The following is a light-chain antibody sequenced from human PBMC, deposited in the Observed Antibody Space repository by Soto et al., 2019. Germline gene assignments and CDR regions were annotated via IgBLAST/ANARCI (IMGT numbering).Light chain of an antibody. CDR2: AAY. J-gene: IGKJ1*01. V-gene: IGKV1-39*01. CDR3: QQSYGTPWT. CDR1: QSITTY. Sequence: DIQMTQSPSSLSASVGDRVTVTCRASQSITTYLNWYQQKPGKAPKLLIYAAYSLKSGVPSRFSGSGSGTDFTLTITSLQPEDFATYICQQSYGTPWTFGQGTKVEIK.